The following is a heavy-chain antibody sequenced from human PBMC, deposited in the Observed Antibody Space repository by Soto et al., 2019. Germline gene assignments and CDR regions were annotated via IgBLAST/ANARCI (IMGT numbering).Heavy chain of an antibody. CDR1: GYTITSYA. J-gene: IGHJ4*02. D-gene: IGHD6-13*01. Sequence: VASVKASCTASGYTITSYAMHWVRQAPGQRLEWMGWINAGNGNTKYSQKFQGRVTITRDTSASTAYMELSSLRSEDTAVYYCARIIAAADNWGQGTLVTVSS. V-gene: IGHV1-3*01. CDR3: ARIIAAADN. CDR2: INAGNGNT.